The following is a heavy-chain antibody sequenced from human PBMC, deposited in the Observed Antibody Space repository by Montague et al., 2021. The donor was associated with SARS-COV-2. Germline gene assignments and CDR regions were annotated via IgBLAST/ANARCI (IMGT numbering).Heavy chain of an antibody. CDR2: IGTSGDT. J-gene: IGHJ6*02. V-gene: IGHV3-13*01. Sequence: SLRLSCAASGFTFSSYDMHWVRQATGKGLEWVSAIGTSGDTYYVGSVKGRFTISRENAKSSLYLQMNSLRVGDTAVYYCARGDQLRGYYYGMDVWGQGTTVTVSS. CDR1: GFTFSSYD. CDR3: ARGDQLRGYYYGMDV. D-gene: IGHD4-23*01.